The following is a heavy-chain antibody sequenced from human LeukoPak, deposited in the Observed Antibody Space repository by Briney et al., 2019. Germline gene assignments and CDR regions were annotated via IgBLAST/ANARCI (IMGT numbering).Heavy chain of an antibody. D-gene: IGHD3-9*01. CDR2: TSYDGGNK. Sequence: GGLRLSCAASGFTFSSYAIHWVRQAPGKGLEWVAVTSYDGGNKYYGDSVKGRFTISRDNSKSTLYLEVSSLRAEDTAVYYCARGGYFDILTGYYQTQYYYPMDVWGRGTTLTVSS. CDR1: GFTFSSYA. CDR3: ARGGYFDILTGYYQTQYYYPMDV. J-gene: IGHJ6*02. V-gene: IGHV3-30*04.